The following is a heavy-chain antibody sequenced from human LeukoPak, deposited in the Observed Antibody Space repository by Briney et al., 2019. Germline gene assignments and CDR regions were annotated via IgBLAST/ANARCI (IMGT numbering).Heavy chain of an antibody. D-gene: IGHD5-18*01. V-gene: IGHV3-21*05. CDR2: INSESTDI. J-gene: IGHJ4*02. Sequence: EGSLRLSCAASGFTFSVYAMNWVRQAPGKGLEWVSYINSESTDILYAGSVKGRFTISRDLAKNSVYLQMNSLRAEDTAVYFCARDTYPPQLIDHWGQGALVSVSS. CDR3: ARDTYPPQLIDH. CDR1: GFTFSVYA.